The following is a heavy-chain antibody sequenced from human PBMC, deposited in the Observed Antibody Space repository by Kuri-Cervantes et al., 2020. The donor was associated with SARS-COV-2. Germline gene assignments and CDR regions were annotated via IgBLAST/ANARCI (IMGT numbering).Heavy chain of an antibody. CDR2: ISYDGSNK. CDR1: GFTFSSYA. J-gene: IGHJ4*02. D-gene: IGHD2-2*01. CDR3: AREAVVPAAVFDH. Sequence: GESLKISCAASGFTFSSYAMHWVRQAPGKGLEWVAVISYDGSNKYYADSVKGRFTISRDNSKNTLYLQMNSLRAEDTAVYYCAREAVVPAAVFDHWGQGTLVTVSS. V-gene: IGHV3-30-3*01.